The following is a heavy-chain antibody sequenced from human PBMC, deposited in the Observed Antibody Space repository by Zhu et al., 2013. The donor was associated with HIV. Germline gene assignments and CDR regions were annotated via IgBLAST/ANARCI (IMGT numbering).Heavy chain of an antibody. D-gene: IGHD6-19*01. J-gene: IGHJ4*02. CDR2: LSWNTGNI. CDR1: GFTFSAYT. CDR3: ARAPKFGAESGHFDY. V-gene: IGHV3-9*01. Sequence: EVQLVASGGDLIQPGRSLRLSCTASGFTFSAYTMHWVRQAPGKGLEWVSGLSWNTGNIEYADSVKGRFTVSRDNAKNSLFLEMNSLRAEDTAFYFCARAPKFGAESGHFDYWGQGTLVTVSS.